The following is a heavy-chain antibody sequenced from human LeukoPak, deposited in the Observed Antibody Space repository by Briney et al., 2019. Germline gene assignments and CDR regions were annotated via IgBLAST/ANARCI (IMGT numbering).Heavy chain of an antibody. CDR3: ARPNGGSYGDWFDP. D-gene: IGHD2-8*01. V-gene: IGHV4-31*03. Sequence: SQTLSLTCTVSGGSISSGGYYWSWIRQHPGRGLEWIGYIYYSGSTYYNPSLKSRVTISVDTSKNQFSLKLSSVTAADTAVYYCARPNGGSYGDWFDPWGQGTLVTVSS. CDR2: IYYSGST. CDR1: GGSISSGGYY. J-gene: IGHJ5*02.